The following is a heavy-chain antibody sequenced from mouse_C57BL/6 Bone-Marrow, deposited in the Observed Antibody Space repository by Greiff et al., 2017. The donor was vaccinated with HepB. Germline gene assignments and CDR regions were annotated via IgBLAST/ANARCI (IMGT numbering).Heavy chain of an antibody. J-gene: IGHJ2*01. D-gene: IGHD1-1*01. CDR3: TGRLLRGYFDY. CDR1: GFNIKDDY. V-gene: IGHV14-4*01. CDR2: IDPENGDT. Sequence: EVQLQQSGAELVRPGASVKLSCTASGFNIKDDYMHWVKQRPEQGLEWIGWIDPENGDTEYASKFQGKATITADTSSNTAYLQLSSLTSEDTAVYYCTGRLLRGYFDYWGQGTTLTVSS.